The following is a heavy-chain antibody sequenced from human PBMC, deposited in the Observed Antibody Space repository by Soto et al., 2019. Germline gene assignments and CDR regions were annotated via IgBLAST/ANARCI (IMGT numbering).Heavy chain of an antibody. J-gene: IGHJ4*02. CDR1: GFTFDNFA. CDR3: AKDGNYYDRSGYNPFDC. V-gene: IGHV3-23*01. D-gene: IGHD3-22*01. Sequence: EVQLLESGGGLVQPGGSLRLSCAASGFTFDNFAMNWVRQAPGKGLEWVSAISTVGTYYADSVKGRFTISRDTSKKTLYLEMSSPRAEDTAVYYCAKDGNYYDRSGYNPFDCWGQGTLGTVSS. CDR2: ISTVGT.